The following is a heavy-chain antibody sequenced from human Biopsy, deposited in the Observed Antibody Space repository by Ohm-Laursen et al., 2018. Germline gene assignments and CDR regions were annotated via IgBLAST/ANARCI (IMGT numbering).Heavy chain of an antibody. V-gene: IGHV3-30*03. CDR3: ASDLNGDPSAFDY. CDR1: GFTLSSNA. CDR2: ISHDGSGE. Sequence: SLRLSCAASGFTLSSNAMSWVRQVPGKGLEWLAVISHDGSGEYYADSLKGRFTISRDNPKNTLDLQMNSLRAADTAIYYCASDLNGDPSAFDYWGQGTPVTVSS. D-gene: IGHD4-17*01. J-gene: IGHJ4*01.